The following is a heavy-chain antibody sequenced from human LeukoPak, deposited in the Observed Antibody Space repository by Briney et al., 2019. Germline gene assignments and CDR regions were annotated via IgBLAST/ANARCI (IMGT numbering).Heavy chain of an antibody. J-gene: IGHJ4*02. CDR2: ISGSGGST. CDR1: GFTFSSYA. CDR3: AKVTDYYDSNGYYDY. V-gene: IGHV3-23*01. D-gene: IGHD3-22*01. Sequence: GGSLRLSCAASGFTFSSYAMSRVRQAPGKGLEWVSAISGSGGSTYYADSVKGRFTISRDNSKNTLYLQMNSLRAEDTAVYYCAKVTDYYDSNGYYDYWGQGTLVTVSS.